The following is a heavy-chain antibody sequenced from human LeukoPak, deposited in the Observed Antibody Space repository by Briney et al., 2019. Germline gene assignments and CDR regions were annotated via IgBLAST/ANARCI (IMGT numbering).Heavy chain of an antibody. CDR3: ARECSIAAAGTVSYYYYYYVDV. Sequence: ASVKVSCKASGYTFTGYYMHWVRQAPGQGLEWMGRINPNSGGTNYAQKFQGRVTMTRDTSISTAYMELSRLRSDDTAVYYCARECSIAAAGTVSYYYYYYVDVWGKGTTVTVSS. D-gene: IGHD6-13*01. V-gene: IGHV1-2*06. CDR2: INPNSGGT. CDR1: GYTFTGYY. J-gene: IGHJ6*03.